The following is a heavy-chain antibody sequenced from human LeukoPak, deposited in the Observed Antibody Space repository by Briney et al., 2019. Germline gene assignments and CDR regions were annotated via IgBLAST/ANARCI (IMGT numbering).Heavy chain of an antibody. J-gene: IGHJ4*02. Sequence: GGSLRLSCAASGFTFSSYAMHWVRQAPGKGLEWVAVISYDGSNKYYADSVKGRFTISRDNSKNTLYLQMNSLRAEDTAVYYCAPSPAAGPFIDYWGQGTLVTVSS. CDR2: ISYDGSNK. D-gene: IGHD6-13*01. CDR1: GFTFSSYA. CDR3: APSPAAGPFIDY. V-gene: IGHV3-30-3*01.